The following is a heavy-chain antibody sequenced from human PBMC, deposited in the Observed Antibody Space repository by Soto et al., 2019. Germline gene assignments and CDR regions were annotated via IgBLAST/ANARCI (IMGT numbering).Heavy chain of an antibody. Sequence: QVQLVESGGGVVQPDRSLRLSCATSGFTFSDFGMHWVRQAPGRGLEWVADISADGSDKYYVGSVQGRFTISRDNTKSALYLQMSSLRTEDTAVYYCVKGTAVARQHFANWGQGTLVTVSS. CDR3: VKGTAVARQHFAN. CDR1: GFTFSDFG. J-gene: IGHJ4*02. D-gene: IGHD6-19*01. CDR2: ISADGSDK. V-gene: IGHV3-30*18.